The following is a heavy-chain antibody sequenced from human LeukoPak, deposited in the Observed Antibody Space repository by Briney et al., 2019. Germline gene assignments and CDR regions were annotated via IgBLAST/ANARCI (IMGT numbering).Heavy chain of an antibody. J-gene: IGHJ5*02. CDR2: INHSGST. V-gene: IGHV4-34*01. Sequence: SETLSLTCAVYGGSFSGYYWSWIRQPPGKGLEWIGEINHSGSTNYNPSLKSRVTISVDTSKNQFSLKLSSVTAADTAVYYCARDAAAGRFDPWGQGTLVTVSS. CDR1: GGSFSGYY. CDR3: ARDAAAGRFDP. D-gene: IGHD6-13*01.